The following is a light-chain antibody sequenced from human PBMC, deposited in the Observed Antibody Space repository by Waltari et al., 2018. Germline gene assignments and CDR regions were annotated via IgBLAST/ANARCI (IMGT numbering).Light chain of an antibody. Sequence: EIVLTQSPGTLSLSPGERATLSCRASQSVSSSYLAWYQQKPGQAPRLLIYGASSRATGIPDRFSGSGSGTDFTLTISGLEPEDFAVYYCQQYGSSPETFGGGTKVEIK. V-gene: IGKV3-20*01. CDR3: QQYGSSPET. CDR2: GAS. J-gene: IGKJ4*01. CDR1: QSVSSSY.